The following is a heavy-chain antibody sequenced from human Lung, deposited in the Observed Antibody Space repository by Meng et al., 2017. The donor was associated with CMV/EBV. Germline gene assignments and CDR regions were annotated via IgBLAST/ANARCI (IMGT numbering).Heavy chain of an antibody. Sequence: GGSXRLXXAASGFPFSRYWMSWVRQAPGKGLEWVANINQDESEKYYVDSVKGRFTISRDNAKNSLYLQMNSLRAEDTAVFYCARGFWNPYYEDTHDFWGQGXLVTVSS. CDR1: GFPFSRYW. J-gene: IGHJ4*02. CDR2: INQDESEK. CDR3: ARGFWNPYYEDTHDF. V-gene: IGHV3-7*04. D-gene: IGHD3-3*01.